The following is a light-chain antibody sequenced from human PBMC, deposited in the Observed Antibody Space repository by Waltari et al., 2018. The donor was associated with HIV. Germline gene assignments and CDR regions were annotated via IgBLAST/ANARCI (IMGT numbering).Light chain of an antibody. Sequence: QSALTQPPSASGSRGQSVTLSCTGPSSDVGAYNYVSWYQQYPGMAPKLIIYEVNKRPSGVPDRFSGSKSGNTASLTVSGLQAEDEADFYCSSYAGSAVVFGGGTKLTVL. V-gene: IGLV2-8*01. CDR3: SSYAGSAVV. J-gene: IGLJ2*01. CDR2: EVN. CDR1: SSDVGAYNY.